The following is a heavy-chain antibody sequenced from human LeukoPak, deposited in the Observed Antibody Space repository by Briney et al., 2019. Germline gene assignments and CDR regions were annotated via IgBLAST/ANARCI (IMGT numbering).Heavy chain of an antibody. V-gene: IGHV4-34*01. CDR3: ARGRCNGKFDY. J-gene: IGHJ4*02. D-gene: IGHD2/OR15-2a*01. CDR1: GGSFSGYY. Sequence: SETLSLTCSVYGGSFSGYYWSCIRQPPGKGLEWIGEINHSGSTNTNPSLKSRVTISVDASKNQFSLKLSSVTAADTAMLYCARGRCNGKFDYWGQGTLVTVSS. CDR2: INHSGST.